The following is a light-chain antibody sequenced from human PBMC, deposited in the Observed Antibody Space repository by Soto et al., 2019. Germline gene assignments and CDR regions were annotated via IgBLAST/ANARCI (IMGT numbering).Light chain of an antibody. CDR2: GAS. Sequence: EIVMTQSPATLSVSPGERVTLSCRASQSVSSNLAWYQQKPGQAPRLLIYGASTRATGIPARFSGSGSGTEFTLTISGVREEDLAVYYCQQYNNWPPYTFGQGTKREIK. CDR1: QSVSSN. J-gene: IGKJ2*01. CDR3: QQYNNWPPYT. V-gene: IGKV3-15*01.